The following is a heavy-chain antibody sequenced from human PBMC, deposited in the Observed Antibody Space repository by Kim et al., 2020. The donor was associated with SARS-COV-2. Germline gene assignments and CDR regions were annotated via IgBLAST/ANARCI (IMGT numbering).Heavy chain of an antibody. CDR2: ISVDNGKT. V-gene: IGHV1-3*01. J-gene: IGHJ5*01. Sequence: ASVKVSCKASGYTFTRYSMHWVRQAPGQRLEWMGRISVDNGKTRYSEKFQGRVTIARDTSATTVYMELSSLRSEDTAIYYCARRNYFDSSGYGGFDSWG. CDR1: GYTFTRYS. CDR3: ARRNYFDSSGYGGFDS. D-gene: IGHD3-22*01.